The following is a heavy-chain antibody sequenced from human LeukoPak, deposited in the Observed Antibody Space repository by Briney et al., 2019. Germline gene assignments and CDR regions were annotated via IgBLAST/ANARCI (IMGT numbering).Heavy chain of an antibody. J-gene: IGHJ3*02. CDR1: GFTFSSYS. CDR2: ISSSSSYI. V-gene: IGHV3-21*01. CDR3: ASDYDFWSGLAFDI. Sequence: GGSLRLSCAASGFTFSSYSMNWVRQAPGKGLEWVSSISSSSSYIYYADSVKGRFTISRDNAKNSLYLQMNSLRAEDTAVCYCASDYDFWSGLAFDIWGQRTMVTVSS. D-gene: IGHD3-3*01.